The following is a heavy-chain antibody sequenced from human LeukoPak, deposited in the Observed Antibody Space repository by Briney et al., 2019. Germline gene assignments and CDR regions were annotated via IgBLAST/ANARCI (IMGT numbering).Heavy chain of an antibody. Sequence: GGSLRLSCVASGFTFDDYSMNWVRQAPGKGLEWISYISSTSSTIYYADSVKGRFTISRDNAKNSMYLQMNSLRAEDTAVYYCAKLITSSSSPPLDYWGQGTLVTVSS. V-gene: IGHV3-48*01. J-gene: IGHJ4*02. D-gene: IGHD6-6*01. CDR3: AKLITSSSSPPLDY. CDR2: ISSTSSTI. CDR1: GFTFDDYS.